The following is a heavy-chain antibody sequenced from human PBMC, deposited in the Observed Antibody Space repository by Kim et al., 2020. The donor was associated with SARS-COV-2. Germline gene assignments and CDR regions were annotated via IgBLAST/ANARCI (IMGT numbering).Heavy chain of an antibody. J-gene: IGHJ3*02. Sequence: GGSLRLSCAASGFTFSSYAMHWVRQAPGKGLEWVAVISYDGSNKYYADSVKGRFTISRDNSKNTLYLQMNSLRAEDTAVYYCARDNGAVGAILAPWDAFDIWGQGTMVTVSS. V-gene: IGHV3-30-3*01. CDR1: GFTFSSYA. CDR3: ARDNGAVGAILAPWDAFDI. D-gene: IGHD1-26*01. CDR2: ISYDGSNK.